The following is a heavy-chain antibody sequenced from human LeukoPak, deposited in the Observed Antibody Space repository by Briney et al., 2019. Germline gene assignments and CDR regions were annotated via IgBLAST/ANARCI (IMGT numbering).Heavy chain of an antibody. CDR1: GGTFSSYA. V-gene: IGHV1-69*06. Sequence: SVKVSCKASGGTFSSYAISWVRQAPGQGLEWMGGIIPIFGTANYAQKFQGRVTITADKSTSTAYMELSSLRSEDTAVYYCARSGGYYDSSGYPNLDFDYWGQGTLVTVSS. CDR2: IIPIFGTA. D-gene: IGHD3-22*01. CDR3: ARSGGYYDSSGYPNLDFDY. J-gene: IGHJ4*02.